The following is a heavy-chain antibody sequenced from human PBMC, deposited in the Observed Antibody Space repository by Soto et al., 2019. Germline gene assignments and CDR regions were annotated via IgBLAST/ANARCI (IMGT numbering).Heavy chain of an antibody. CDR2: INHTGGT. CDR1: GGRVNGYY. Sequence: PSETLSLTCVVYGGRVNGYYWNWIRQPPGKGLEWIGGINHTGGTHYNPSLKSRVTMSVDTSKNQFSLRLSSVTAADTAIYYCATRITVFGLLIPPFDPWGQGTQVTVSS. D-gene: IGHD3-3*01. J-gene: IGHJ5*02. CDR3: ATRITVFGLLIPPFDP. V-gene: IGHV4-34*01.